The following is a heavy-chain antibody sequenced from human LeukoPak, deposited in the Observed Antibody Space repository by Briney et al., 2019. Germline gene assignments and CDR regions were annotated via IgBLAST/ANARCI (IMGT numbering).Heavy chain of an antibody. D-gene: IGHD6-13*01. CDR1: GGSMSTYY. J-gene: IGHJ5*02. V-gene: IGHV4-59*08. Sequence: SSETLSLTCTVSGGSMSTYYWTWIRQSPGKGLEWMGYIYHSGSTKYNPSLESRVTISVDTSKNQFSLKLRSMTAADTAVYYCARLSSSRTGVFDPWGQGTLVTVSS. CDR3: ARLSSSRTGVFDP. CDR2: IYHSGST.